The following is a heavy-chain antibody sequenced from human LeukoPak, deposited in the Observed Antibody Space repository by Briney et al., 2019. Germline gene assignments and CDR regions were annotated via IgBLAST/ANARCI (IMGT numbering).Heavy chain of an antibody. CDR2: IIPIFGTA. D-gene: IGHD4-11*01. CDR1: GGTFSSYA. CDR3: ARDGVPVYSNPHYYYYGMDV. Sequence: SVKVSCKASGGTFSSYAINWVRQAPGQGLEWMGGIIPIFGTANYAQKFQGRVTITADESTSTAYMELSSLRSEDTAVYYCARDGVPVYSNPHYYYYGMDVWGQGTLVTVSS. V-gene: IGHV1-69*01. J-gene: IGHJ6*02.